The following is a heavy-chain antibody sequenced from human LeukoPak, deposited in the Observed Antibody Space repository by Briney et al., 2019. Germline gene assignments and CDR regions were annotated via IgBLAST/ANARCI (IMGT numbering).Heavy chain of an antibody. CDR2: IRSYTGNT. D-gene: IGHD6-13*01. CDR3: ARDWGNSWPDAFDI. Sequence: ASVKVSCKASGGTFSSYAISWVRQAPGQGLEWMGWIRSYTGNTNYAQKLQGRVTMTTDTSTSTAYMELRSLRSDDTAVYYCARDWGNSWPDAFDIWGQGTMVTVSS. J-gene: IGHJ3*02. CDR1: GGTFSSYA. V-gene: IGHV1-18*01.